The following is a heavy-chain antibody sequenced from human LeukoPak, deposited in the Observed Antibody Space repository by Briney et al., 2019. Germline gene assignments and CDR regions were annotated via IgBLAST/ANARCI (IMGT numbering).Heavy chain of an antibody. Sequence: SETLSLTCTVSGGSISSYYWSWIRQPPGKGLEWIGYIYYSGSTNYNPSLKSRVTISVDTSKNQFSLKLSSVTAADTAVYYCAREHRPSYYDFWSGYYGPYFFDYWGQGTLVTVSS. CDR3: AREHRPSYYDFWSGYYGPYFFDY. D-gene: IGHD3-3*01. V-gene: IGHV4-59*01. CDR1: GGSISSYY. J-gene: IGHJ4*02. CDR2: IYYSGST.